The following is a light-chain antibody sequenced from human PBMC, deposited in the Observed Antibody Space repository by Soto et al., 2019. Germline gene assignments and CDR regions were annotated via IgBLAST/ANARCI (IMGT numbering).Light chain of an antibody. Sequence: DIVLTQTPLSSPVTLGQPASISCRSSQSLVHSDGNTYLSWLHQRPGQPPRLLIYKVSNRFSGXPXRSXGSGAGTDFTLKISRVEAEDVGVYYCMQATQYRPYTFGQGTKLEIK. CDR3: MQATQYRPYT. J-gene: IGKJ2*01. V-gene: IGKV2-24*01. CDR1: QSLVHSDGNTY. CDR2: KVS.